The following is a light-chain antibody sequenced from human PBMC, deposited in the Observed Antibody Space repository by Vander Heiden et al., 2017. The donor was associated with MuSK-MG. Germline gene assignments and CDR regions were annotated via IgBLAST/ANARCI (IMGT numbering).Light chain of an antibody. Sequence: LSCRASQSVSNNLAWYQQKPGQAPRLLMYGASTRATDVPARFSGRGSETDFTLTIRSLHSEDFAVYYCQQYNTGPALTFGRETKLEIK. J-gene: IGKJ1*01. CDR1: QSVSNN. CDR3: QQYNTGPALT. CDR2: GAS. V-gene: IGKV3-15*01.